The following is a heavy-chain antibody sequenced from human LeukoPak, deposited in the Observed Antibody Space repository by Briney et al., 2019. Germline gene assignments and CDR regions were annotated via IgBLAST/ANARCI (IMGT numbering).Heavy chain of an antibody. Sequence: ASVKVSCKASGYTFTDYYMHWVRQAPGQGLEWMGWFNPKSGDTKYAQESQGWVTMTRDTSISTAYIELSGSRSDDTAMYYCARGSPVAAAGTAYFHHWGQGTLVTVSS. CDR3: ARGSPVAAAGTAYFHH. D-gene: IGHD6-13*01. J-gene: IGHJ1*01. V-gene: IGHV1-2*04. CDR1: GYTFTDYY. CDR2: FNPKSGDT.